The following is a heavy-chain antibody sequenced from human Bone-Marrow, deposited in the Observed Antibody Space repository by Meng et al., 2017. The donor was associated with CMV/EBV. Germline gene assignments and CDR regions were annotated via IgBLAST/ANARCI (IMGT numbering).Heavy chain of an antibody. CDR2: IYPGDSDT. CDR1: GYSFTSYW. CDR3: ARRYCSSTSCWIFDY. D-gene: IGHD2-2*01. Sequence: GGSLRLSCKGSGYSFTSYWIGWVRQMPGKGLEWMGIIYPGDSDTRYSPSFQGQVTISADKSISTAYLQWSSLKASGTAMYYCARRYCSSTSCWIFDYWGQGTLVTVSS. J-gene: IGHJ4*02. V-gene: IGHV5-51*01.